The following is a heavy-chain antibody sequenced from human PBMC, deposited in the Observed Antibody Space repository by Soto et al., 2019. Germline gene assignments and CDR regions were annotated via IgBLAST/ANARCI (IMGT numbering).Heavy chain of an antibody. Sequence: SETLSLTCTVSGGSISSSSYYWGWIRQPPGKGLEWIGSIYYSGSTYYNPSLKSRVTISVDTYKNQFSLKLSSVTAADTAVNYCARSGYSYDSSGYPSAWYWGQGTLVX. CDR3: ARSGYSYDSSGYPSAWY. V-gene: IGHV4-39*01. D-gene: IGHD3-22*01. J-gene: IGHJ4*02. CDR2: IYYSGST. CDR1: GGSISSSSYY.